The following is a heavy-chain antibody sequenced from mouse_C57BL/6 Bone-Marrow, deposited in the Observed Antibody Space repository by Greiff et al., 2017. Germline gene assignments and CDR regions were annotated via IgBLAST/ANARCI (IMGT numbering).Heavy chain of an antibody. CDR3: TRGGDYWYFDV. V-gene: IGHV1-15*01. J-gene: IGHJ1*03. Sequence: QVQLQQSGAELVRPGASVTLSCKASGYTFTDYEMHWVKQTPVHGLEWIGAIDPETGGTAYNQKFKGKAILTADKSSSTAYMELRSLTSEDSAVYYCTRGGDYWYFDVWVTGTTVTVSS. CDR1: GYTFTDYE. CDR2: IDPETGGT.